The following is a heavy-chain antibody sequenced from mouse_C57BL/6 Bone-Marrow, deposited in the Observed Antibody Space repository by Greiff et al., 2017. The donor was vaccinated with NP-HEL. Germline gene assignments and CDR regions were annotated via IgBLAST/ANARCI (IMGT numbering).Heavy chain of an antibody. CDR2: IHPNSGST. CDR1: GYTFTSYW. V-gene: IGHV1-64*01. Sequence: QVQLQQPGAELVKPGASVKLSCKASGYTFTSYWMHWVKQRPGQGLEWIGMIHPNSGSTNYNEKFKSKATLTVDKSSSTAYMQLSSLTSEDSAVYYCARGVGYGSSWFAYWGQGTLVTVSA. D-gene: IGHD1-1*02. CDR3: ARGVGYGSSWFAY. J-gene: IGHJ3*01.